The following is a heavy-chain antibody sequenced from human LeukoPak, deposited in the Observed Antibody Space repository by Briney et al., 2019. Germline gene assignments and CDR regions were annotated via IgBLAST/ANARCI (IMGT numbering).Heavy chain of an antibody. Sequence: ASVKVSCTASGYTFTSYGISWVRQTPGQGLEWVGCISACSGTTNYADTLKGRVTMTTDTSTSTAYMEMRSLRSDDTAVYYCARDFERSRTRADAFDIWGQGTMVTVSS. CDR3: ARDFERSRTRADAFDI. V-gene: IGHV1-18*01. CDR1: GYTFTSYG. CDR2: ISACSGTT. D-gene: IGHD1/OR15-1a*01. J-gene: IGHJ3*02.